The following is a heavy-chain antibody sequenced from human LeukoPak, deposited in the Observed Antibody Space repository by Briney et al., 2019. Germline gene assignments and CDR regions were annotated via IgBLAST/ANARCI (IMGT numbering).Heavy chain of an antibody. CDR3: ASSVDTAMVASGVFDY. Sequence: SETLSLTCTVSGGSISSSSYYWGWIRQPPGKGLEWIGSIYYSGSTYYNPSLKSRSTTSVDTPKNQSSLKLTSVTAADTPVYYCASSVDTAMVASGVFDYWGQGTLVTVSS. J-gene: IGHJ4*02. D-gene: IGHD5-18*01. CDR1: GGSISSSSYY. CDR2: IYYSGST. V-gene: IGHV4-39*01.